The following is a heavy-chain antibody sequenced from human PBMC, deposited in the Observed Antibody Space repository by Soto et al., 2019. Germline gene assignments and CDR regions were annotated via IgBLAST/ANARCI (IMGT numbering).Heavy chain of an antibody. CDR1: GFTCSIYA. CDR3: AQGIAVAGTSYYYGMDV. Sequence: GGPLRLSCAASGFTCSIYAMSWVRQAPGKXLEWVSAISGSPGSTYYAQYVQGRFNIYRDNSKNTLYMQTNRIRAEDTALYYCAQGIAVAGTSYYYGMDVWGQGTTVTVSS. D-gene: IGHD6-19*01. V-gene: IGHV3-23*01. J-gene: IGHJ6*02. CDR2: ISGSPGST.